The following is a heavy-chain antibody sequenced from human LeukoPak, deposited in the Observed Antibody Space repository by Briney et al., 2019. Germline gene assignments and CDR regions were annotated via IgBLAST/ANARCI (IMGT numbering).Heavy chain of an antibody. CDR2: IFHGGSA. D-gene: IGHD6-13*01. J-gene: IGHJ4*02. Sequence: SQTLSLTCAVSGDSITSGPYSWNWIRQSPGKALEWIGHIFHGGSANYNPSLYSRVTISLDMSNNQFSLSLTSVTAADTAVYFCARGRGQQLFDYCGQGSLVAVS. V-gene: IGHV4-30-2*06. CDR1: GDSITSGPYS. CDR3: ARGRGQQLFDY.